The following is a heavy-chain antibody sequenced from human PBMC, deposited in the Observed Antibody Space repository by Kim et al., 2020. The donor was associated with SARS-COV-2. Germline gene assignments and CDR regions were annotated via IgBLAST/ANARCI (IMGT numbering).Heavy chain of an antibody. V-gene: IGHV3-23*01. Sequence: GGSLRLSCAASGFTFSSYAMSWVRQAPGKGLEWVSAISGSGGSTYYADSVKGRFTISRDNSKNTLYLQMNSLRAEDTAVYYCAKLSFSIHRPGRYGSGSYPHDRVLNAFDIWGKGTMVTVSS. J-gene: IGHJ3*02. D-gene: IGHD3-10*01. CDR1: GFTFSSYA. CDR2: ISGSGGST. CDR3: AKLSFSIHRPGRYGSGSYPHDRVLNAFDI.